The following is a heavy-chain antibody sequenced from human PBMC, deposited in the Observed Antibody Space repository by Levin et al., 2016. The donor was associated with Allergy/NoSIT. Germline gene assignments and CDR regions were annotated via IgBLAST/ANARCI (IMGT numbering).Heavy chain of an antibody. D-gene: IGHD3-3*01. CDR2: VRFYNGDT. CDR3: ARDERPYTSYDFWTDYFYYFDY. V-gene: IGHV1-18*01. Sequence: VKVSCKASGYTFTNYGVSWVRQAPGQGLEWMGWVRFYNGDTNYAQKLQDRVTMTIDTSTSTAYMELRSLRSDGTAVYYCARDERPYTSYDFWTDYFYYFDYWGQGTLVTVSS. J-gene: IGHJ4*02. CDR1: GYTFTNYG.